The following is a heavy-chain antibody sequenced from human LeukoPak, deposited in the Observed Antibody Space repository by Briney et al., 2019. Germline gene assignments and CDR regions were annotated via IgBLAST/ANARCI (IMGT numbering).Heavy chain of an antibody. CDR2: IYYSGST. Sequence: SQTLSLTCTVSGGSISSGGYYWSWIRQHPGKGLEWIGYIYYSGSTYYNPSLKSRVTISVDTSKNQFSLKPSSVTAADTAVYYCARGQTGSVSPDFDYWGQGTLVTVSS. CDR3: ARGQTGSVSPDFDY. J-gene: IGHJ4*02. D-gene: IGHD3-9*01. V-gene: IGHV4-31*03. CDR1: GGSISSGGYY.